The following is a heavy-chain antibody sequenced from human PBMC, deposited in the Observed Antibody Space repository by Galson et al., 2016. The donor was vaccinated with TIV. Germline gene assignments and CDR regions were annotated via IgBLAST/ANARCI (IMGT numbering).Heavy chain of an antibody. Sequence: SLRLSCAASGFTFGSYGMHWVRHGPGKGLEWLAFVSYDRSDKNYADSVKGRFTISRDNFKNTLYLQMSSLRAEDTAVYNCARGFSSCYFDYWGQGTLVTVSS. J-gene: IGHJ4*02. V-gene: IGHV3-30*03. CDR3: ARGFSSCYFDY. D-gene: IGHD6-13*01. CDR1: GFTFGSYG. CDR2: VSYDRSDK.